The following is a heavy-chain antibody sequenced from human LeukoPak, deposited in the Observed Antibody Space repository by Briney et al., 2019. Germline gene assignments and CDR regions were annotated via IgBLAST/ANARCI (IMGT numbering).Heavy chain of an antibody. CDR1: GFTFSSYA. D-gene: IGHD2-15*01. Sequence: GGSLRLSCAASGFTFSSYAMSWVRQAPGKGLEWVSAISGSGGSTYYADSVKGRITISRDNSKNTLYLQMNSLRAEDTAVYYCAPGGGSYYFDYWGQGTLVTVSS. CDR3: APGGGSYYFDY. CDR2: ISGSGGST. V-gene: IGHV3-23*01. J-gene: IGHJ4*02.